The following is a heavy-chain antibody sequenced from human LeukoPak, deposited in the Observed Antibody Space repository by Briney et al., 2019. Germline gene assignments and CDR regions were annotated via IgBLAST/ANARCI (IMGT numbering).Heavy chain of an antibody. Sequence: SETLSLTCAVYGGSFSGYYWSWIRQPPGKGLEWIGEINHSGSTNYNPSLKSRVTISVETSKNQFSLKLSSVTAADTAVYSCASLTVGYWSDPWAREPWSPSPQ. CDR2: INHSGST. V-gene: IGHV4-34*01. CDR3: ASLTVGYWSDP. CDR1: GGSFSGYY. J-gene: IGHJ5*02. D-gene: IGHD4-17*01.